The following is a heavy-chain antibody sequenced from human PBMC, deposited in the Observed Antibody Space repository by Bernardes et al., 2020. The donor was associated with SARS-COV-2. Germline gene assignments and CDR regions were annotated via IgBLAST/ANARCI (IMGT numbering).Heavy chain of an antibody. CDR1: GFTFKYHA. J-gene: IGHJ5*02. D-gene: IGHD3-16*01. Sequence: SLRLSCASSGFTFKYHAMTWVRLAARRGLEWVSTISEGGGEREYYADSVKGRFIVSRDDSKNTMFLQMNFLGADDTARYFCTRDIWGHNWLDPWGQGTQVTVSS. CDR3: TRDIWGHNWLDP. V-gene: IGHV3-23*01. CDR2: ISEGGGERE.